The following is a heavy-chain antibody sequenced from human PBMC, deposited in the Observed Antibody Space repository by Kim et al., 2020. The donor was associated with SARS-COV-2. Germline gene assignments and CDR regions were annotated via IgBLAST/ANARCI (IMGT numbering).Heavy chain of an antibody. J-gene: IGHJ6*02. Sequence: KSRVTMSVDTSKNQFSLKLSAVTAADTAVYYCARGYSSGWYGGYYYGMDVWGQGTTVTVSS. V-gene: IGHV4-4*06. CDR3: ARGYSSGWYGGYYYGMDV. D-gene: IGHD6-19*01.